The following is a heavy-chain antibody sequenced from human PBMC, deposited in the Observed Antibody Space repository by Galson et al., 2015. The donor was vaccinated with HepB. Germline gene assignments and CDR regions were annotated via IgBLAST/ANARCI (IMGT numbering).Heavy chain of an antibody. D-gene: IGHD2-2*02. CDR2: INPSGGST. CDR1: GYTFTSYY. V-gene: IGHV1-46*01. Sequence: SVKVSCKASGYTFTSYYMHWVRQAPGQGLEWMGIINPSGGSTSYAQKFQGRVTMTRDTSTSTVYMELSSLRSEDTAVYYCARDVVVVPAAIVRWFDPWGQGTLVTVSS. CDR3: ARDVVVVPAAIVRWFDP. J-gene: IGHJ5*02.